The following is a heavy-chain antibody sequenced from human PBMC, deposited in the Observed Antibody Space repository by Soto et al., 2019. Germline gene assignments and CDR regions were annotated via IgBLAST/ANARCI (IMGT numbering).Heavy chain of an antibody. V-gene: IGHV3-23*01. D-gene: IGHD6-6*01. CDR1: GFTFSSYA. CDR2: ISGSGGST. J-gene: IGHJ6*02. Sequence: PGGSLRLSCAASGFTFSSYAMSWVRQAPGKGLEWASAISGSGGSTYYADSVKGRFTISRDNSKNTLYLQMNSLRAEDTAVYYCAKDIAARRGGIGGMDVWGQGTTVTVSS. CDR3: AKDIAARRGGIGGMDV.